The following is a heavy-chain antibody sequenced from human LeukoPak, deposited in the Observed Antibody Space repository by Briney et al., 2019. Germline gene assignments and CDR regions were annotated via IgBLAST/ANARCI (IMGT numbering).Heavy chain of an antibody. J-gene: IGHJ4*02. CDR1: GGSFSGYY. D-gene: IGHD1-1*01. CDR2: INHSGST. V-gene: IGHV4-34*01. Sequence: LSEALSLTCAVYGGSFSGYYWSWIRQPPGKGLEWIGEINHSGSTNYNPSLKSRVTISVDTSKNQLSLKLSSVTAADTAVYYCARAPIGSADYWGPGAQVTVSS. CDR3: ARAPIGSADY.